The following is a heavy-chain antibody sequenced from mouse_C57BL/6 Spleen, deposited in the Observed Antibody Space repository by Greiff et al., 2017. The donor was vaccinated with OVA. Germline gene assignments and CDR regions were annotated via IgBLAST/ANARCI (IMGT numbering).Heavy chain of an antibody. CDR3: ARGYGYDVGYYYAMDY. V-gene: IGHV1-26*01. Sequence: VQLQQSGPELVKPGASVKISCKASGYTFTDYYMNWVKQSHGKSLEWIGDINPNNGGTSYNQKFKGKATLTVDKSSSTAYMELRSLTSEDSAVYYCARGYGYDVGYYYAMDYWGQGTSVTVSS. CDR2: INPNNGGT. D-gene: IGHD2-2*01. J-gene: IGHJ4*01. CDR1: GYTFTDYY.